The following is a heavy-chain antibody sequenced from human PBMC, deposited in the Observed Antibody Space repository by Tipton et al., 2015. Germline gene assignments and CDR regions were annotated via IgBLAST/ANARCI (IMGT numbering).Heavy chain of an antibody. Sequence: TLSLTCTVSGGSIRSGGYYWTWIRQHPGKGPEWIGYIYYSGSTDYNPSLKSRVTISVDTSKNQFSLKLSSVTAADTAVYYCARQLQINWFDPWGQGTLVTVSS. V-gene: IGHV4-31*03. CDR3: ARQLQINWFDP. CDR1: GGSIRSGGYY. CDR2: IYYSGST. D-gene: IGHD5-24*01. J-gene: IGHJ5*02.